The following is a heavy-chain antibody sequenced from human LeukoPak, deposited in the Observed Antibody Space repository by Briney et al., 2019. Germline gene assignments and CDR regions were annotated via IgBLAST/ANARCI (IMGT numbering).Heavy chain of an antibody. D-gene: IGHD3-3*01. Sequence: SETLSLTCTVSGASISSYYWSWIRQPPGKGLEWIGYLYYSGSTKYNPSLKSRVTMSVDTSKNHFSLKLSSVTAADTAVYYCARAIFGVVIPGDYYYYMDVWGKGTTVTVSS. CDR1: GASISSYY. J-gene: IGHJ6*03. CDR2: LYYSGST. V-gene: IGHV4-59*01. CDR3: ARAIFGVVIPGDYYYYMDV.